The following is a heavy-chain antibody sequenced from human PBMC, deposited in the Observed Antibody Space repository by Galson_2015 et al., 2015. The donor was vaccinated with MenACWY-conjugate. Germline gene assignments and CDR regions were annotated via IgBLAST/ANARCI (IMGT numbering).Heavy chain of an antibody. CDR2: INAGNGNT. J-gene: IGHJ5*02. CDR1: GYTFTSYA. CDR3: ARGVLRFLEWYNWFDP. V-gene: IGHV1-3*01. Sequence: QSGAEVKKPGESLRISCKASGYTFTSYAMHWVRQAPGQRLEWMGWINAGNGNTKYSQKFQGRVTITRDTSASTAYMELSSLRSEDTAVYYCARGVLRFLEWYNWFDPWGQGTLVTVSS. D-gene: IGHD3-3*01.